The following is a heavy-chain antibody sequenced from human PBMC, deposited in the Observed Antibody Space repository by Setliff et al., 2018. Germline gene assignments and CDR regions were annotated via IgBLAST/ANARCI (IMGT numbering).Heavy chain of an antibody. Sequence: PGGSLRLSCAASGFTFSSYGMHWVRQAPGKGLEWVANIKEDGSEKYYVDSVKGRFTISRDNAKNSLYLQMNSLRAEDTAVYYCARESSSSGWYRGRGTLVTVSS. J-gene: IGHJ2*01. V-gene: IGHV3-7*01. CDR3: ARESSSSGWY. CDR2: IKEDGSEK. D-gene: IGHD6-19*01. CDR1: GFTFSSYG.